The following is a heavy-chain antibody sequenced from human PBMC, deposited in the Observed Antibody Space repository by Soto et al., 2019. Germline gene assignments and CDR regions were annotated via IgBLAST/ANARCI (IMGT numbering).Heavy chain of an antibody. CDR3: TTDEALHVIFGVVMRAY. CDR2: IKSKTDGGTT. CDR1: GFTFSNAW. Sequence: GGSLRLSCAASGFTFSNAWMSWVRQAPGKGLEWVGRIKSKTDGGTTDYAAPVKGRFTISRDDSKNTLYLQMNSLKTEDTAVYYCTTDEALHVIFGVVMRAYWGQGTLVTVSS. D-gene: IGHD3-3*01. J-gene: IGHJ4*02. V-gene: IGHV3-15*01.